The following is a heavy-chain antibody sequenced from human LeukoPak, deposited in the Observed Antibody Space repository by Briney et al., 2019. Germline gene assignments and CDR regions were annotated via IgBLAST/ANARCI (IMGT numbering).Heavy chain of an antibody. D-gene: IGHD3-22*01. CDR2: IWYDGSNK. CDR1: GFTFSSYG. J-gene: IGHJ4*02. CDR3: VCDSSGYYYDY. V-gene: IGHV3-33*01. Sequence: PGGSLRLSCAASGFTFSSYGMHWVRQAPGKGLEWVAVIWYDGSNKYYADSVKGRFTISRDNSKNTLYLQMNSLRAEDTAVYYCVCDSSGYYYDYWGQGTLATVSS.